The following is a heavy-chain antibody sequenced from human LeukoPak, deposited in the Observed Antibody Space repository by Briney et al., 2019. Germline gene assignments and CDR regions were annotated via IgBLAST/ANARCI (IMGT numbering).Heavy chain of an antibody. J-gene: IGHJ4*02. CDR1: GLSISSGGYY. Sequence: NPSETLSLTCTVSGLSISSGGYYWSWIRQHPGKGLEWLGYIYYSGSTHYNPSLKSRLTISLDTSNNQFSLKLSSVTAADTAVYYCARGPVRDYSNYWGQGTLVTVSS. V-gene: IGHV4-31*03. D-gene: IGHD4-11*01. CDR2: IYYSGST. CDR3: ARGPVRDYSNY.